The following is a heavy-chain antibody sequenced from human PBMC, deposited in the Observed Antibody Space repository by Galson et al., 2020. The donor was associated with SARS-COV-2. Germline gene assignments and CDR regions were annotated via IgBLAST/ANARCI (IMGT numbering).Heavy chain of an antibody. Sequence: GESLKISCKASGYTFTDYYMHWVRQAPGQGLEWMGWMKSNSGGTNYAQKFQGRVTMTRDTSTSTAYMELSGLTSDDTALYYCAREVDSTSTYFDYWGQGTQVTVSS. D-gene: IGHD5-18*01. V-gene: IGHV1-2*02. CDR2: MKSNSGGT. CDR1: GYTFTDYY. CDR3: AREVDSTSTYFDY. J-gene: IGHJ4*02.